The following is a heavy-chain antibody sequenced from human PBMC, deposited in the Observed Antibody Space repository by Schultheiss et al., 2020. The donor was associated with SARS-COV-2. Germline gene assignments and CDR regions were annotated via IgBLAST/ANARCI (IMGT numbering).Heavy chain of an antibody. J-gene: IGHJ6*02. V-gene: IGHV4-61*02. CDR1: GGSMSSGSYY. D-gene: IGHD6-13*01. CDR2: IYTSGST. CDR3: ARGEQQLRRSYYGMDV. Sequence: SETLSLTCTVSGGSMSSGSYYWSWIRQPAGKGLEWIGRIYTSGSTKYNPSLKSRVTMSVDTSKNQFSLRLTSVTAADTAVYYCARGEQQLRRSYYGMDVWGQGTTVTVSS.